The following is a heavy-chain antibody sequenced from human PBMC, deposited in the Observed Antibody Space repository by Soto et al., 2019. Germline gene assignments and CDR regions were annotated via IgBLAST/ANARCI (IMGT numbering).Heavy chain of an antibody. V-gene: IGHV3-23*01. D-gene: IGHD2-2*01. CDR2: ISGSGGST. J-gene: IGHJ6*03. Sequence: GGSLRLSCAASGFTFSSYAMSWVRQAPGKGLEWVSAISGSGGSTYYADSVKGRFTISRDNSKNTLYLQMNSLRAEDTAVYYCATRLQQGYCSSTSCYEVSYYYYYMDVWGKGTTVTVSS. CDR1: GFTFSSYA. CDR3: ATRLQQGYCSSTSCYEVSYYYYYMDV.